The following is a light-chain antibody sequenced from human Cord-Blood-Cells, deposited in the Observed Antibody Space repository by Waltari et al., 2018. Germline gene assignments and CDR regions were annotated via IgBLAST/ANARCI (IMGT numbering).Light chain of an antibody. Sequence: QSALTQPASVSGSPGQSITISCTGTSSDVGSYNLVSWYQQHPGKAPKHMIYEGSKRPSGVSNRFSGSKSGNTASLTISGLQAEEEADYYCCSYAGSSTWVFGGGTKLTVL. CDR2: EGS. V-gene: IGLV2-23*01. CDR1: SSDVGSYNL. J-gene: IGLJ3*02. CDR3: CSYAGSSTWV.